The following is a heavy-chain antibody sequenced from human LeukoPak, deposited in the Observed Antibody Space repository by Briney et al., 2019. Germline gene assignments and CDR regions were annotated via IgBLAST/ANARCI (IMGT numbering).Heavy chain of an antibody. J-gene: IGHJ4*02. CDR3: ARRTTGSYSDY. CDR2: IHYSGTT. Sequence: SETLSLTCTVSGRSILRGNYYCQWIRQPPGGGLEWIGSIHYSGTTYYSPSLKSRVTISVHTSKNQFSLRLDSVTATRTASYYCARRTTGSYSDYWGQGILVTVPS. V-gene: IGHV4-39*01. D-gene: IGHD2-2*01. CDR1: GRSILRGNYY.